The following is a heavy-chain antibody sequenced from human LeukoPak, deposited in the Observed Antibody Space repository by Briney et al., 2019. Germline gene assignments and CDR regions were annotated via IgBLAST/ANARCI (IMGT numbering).Heavy chain of an antibody. CDR2: VHSSGST. J-gene: IGHJ4*02. CDR1: GGSISGYF. Sequence: PSETLSLTCTVSGGSISGYFWSWFRQPPGKGLEWIGYVHSSGSTNYNPSLKSRVAISVDTSKNQFSLKLSSVTATDTAVYYCARLGFSNSGSYLAPSDYWGQGTLVTVSS. D-gene: IGHD1-26*01. CDR3: ARLGFSNSGSYLAPSDY. V-gene: IGHV4-59*08.